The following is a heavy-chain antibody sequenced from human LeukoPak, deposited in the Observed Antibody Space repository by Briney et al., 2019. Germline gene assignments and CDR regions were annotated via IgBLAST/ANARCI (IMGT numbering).Heavy chain of an antibody. D-gene: IGHD4/OR15-4a*01. V-gene: IGHV3-53*01. CDR1: GLPASRTS. Sequence: PGGSLNSPGKVSGLPASRTSMTWSGKAPGKELEWVSFIYSDNTHYSDSVKGRFTISRDNSKNTLYLQMNSLRAEDTAVYYCARRAGAYSHPYDYWGQGTLVTVSS. CDR3: ARRAGAYSHPYDY. CDR2: IYSDNT. J-gene: IGHJ4*02.